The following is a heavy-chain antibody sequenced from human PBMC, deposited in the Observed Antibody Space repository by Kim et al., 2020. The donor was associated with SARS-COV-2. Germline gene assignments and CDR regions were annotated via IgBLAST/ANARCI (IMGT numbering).Heavy chain of an antibody. Sequence: ASVKVSCKASGYTFTSYYMHWVRQAPGQGLEWMGIINPSGGSTSYAQKFQGRVTMTRDTSTSTVYMELSSLRSEDTAVYYCARDLGQYGDNIYYYYGMDVWGQGTTVTVSS. D-gene: IGHD4-17*01. J-gene: IGHJ6*02. CDR2: INPSGGST. V-gene: IGHV1-46*01. CDR3: ARDLGQYGDNIYYYYGMDV. CDR1: GYTFTSYY.